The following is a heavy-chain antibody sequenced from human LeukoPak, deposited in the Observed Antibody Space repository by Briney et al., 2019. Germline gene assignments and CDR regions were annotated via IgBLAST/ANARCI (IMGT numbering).Heavy chain of an antibody. Sequence: GGSLRLSCAASGFTFSSYAMSWVRQAPGKGLEWVSAISGSGGSTYYADSVKGRFTISRDNSKNTLYLQMNSLRAEDTAVYYCARDQSSSSGWYSPAVDYWGQGTLVTVSS. D-gene: IGHD6-19*01. CDR2: ISGSGGST. CDR3: ARDQSSSSGWYSPAVDY. V-gene: IGHV3-23*01. J-gene: IGHJ4*02. CDR1: GFTFSSYA.